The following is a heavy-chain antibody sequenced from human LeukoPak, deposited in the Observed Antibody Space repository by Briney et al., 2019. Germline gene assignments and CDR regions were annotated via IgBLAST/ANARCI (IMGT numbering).Heavy chain of an antibody. J-gene: IGHJ3*02. Sequence: GGYLRLSCAASGFTFSSYNMNWVRQAPGKGLEWVSSISSSSSYIYYADSVKGRFTISRDNAKNSLYLQMNSLRAEDTAVYYCARELAARPSGDAFDIWGQGTMVTVSS. CDR3: ARELAARPSGDAFDI. CDR2: ISSSSSYI. CDR1: GFTFSSYN. D-gene: IGHD6-6*01. V-gene: IGHV3-21*01.